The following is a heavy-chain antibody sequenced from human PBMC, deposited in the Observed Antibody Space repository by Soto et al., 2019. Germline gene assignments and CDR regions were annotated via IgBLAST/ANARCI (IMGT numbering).Heavy chain of an antibody. J-gene: IGHJ6*02. CDR2: ISYDGNNQ. D-gene: IGHD4-4*01. Sequence: LRLSCAASGFTFSIYAVHWVRQAPGKGLEWVAVISYDGNNQYYADSVKGRFTFSRDNSKNMLYLQMNSLRAEDTAVYYCVRRSTLSYHGMDVWGQGTTVTVSS. CDR1: GFTFSIYA. V-gene: IGHV3-30-3*01. CDR3: VRRSTLSYHGMDV.